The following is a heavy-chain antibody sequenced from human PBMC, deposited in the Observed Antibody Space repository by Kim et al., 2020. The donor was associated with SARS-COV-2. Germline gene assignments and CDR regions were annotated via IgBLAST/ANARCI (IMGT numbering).Heavy chain of an antibody. CDR2: IKQDGSEK. J-gene: IGHJ6*02. Sequence: GGSLRLSCTASGFTFNTYWMTWVRQAPGKGLEWVANIKQDGSEKNYADSVKGRVIISRNNAKNSLYLQMSSLGAEDTAVYYCARDPVDYDYGMDVWCQGT. CDR1: GFTFNTYW. V-gene: IGHV3-7*03. CDR3: ARDPVDYDYGMDV.